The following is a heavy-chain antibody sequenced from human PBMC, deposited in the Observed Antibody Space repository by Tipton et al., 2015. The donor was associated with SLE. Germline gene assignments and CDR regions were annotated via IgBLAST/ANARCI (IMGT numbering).Heavy chain of an antibody. Sequence: TLSFTCVVYGESFSTYYWNWIRQPPGKGLEWIGSIYYSGSTYYNPSLKSRVTISVDTSKNQFSLKLSSVTAADTAVYYCARGPFWSGYYDYWGQGTLVTVSS. J-gene: IGHJ4*02. CDR3: ARGPFWSGYYDY. CDR2: IYYSGST. CDR1: GESFSTYY. V-gene: IGHV4-34*01. D-gene: IGHD3-3*01.